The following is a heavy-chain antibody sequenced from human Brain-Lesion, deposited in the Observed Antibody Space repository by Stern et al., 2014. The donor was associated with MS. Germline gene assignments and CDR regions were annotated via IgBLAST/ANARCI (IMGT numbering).Heavy chain of an antibody. Sequence: QVQLQESGPGLVKPLQTLSLTCTVSGVSVSSGGYFWNWIRQHPGKGLEWIGHVYYSGSIAYNPSLKSRVTISVDTSKNQFSLRLRSVTAADTAVYYCARNPALWYFDLWGRGTLAAVSS. CDR1: GVSVSSGGYF. CDR3: ARNPALWYFDL. V-gene: IGHV4-31*03. CDR2: VYYSGSI. D-gene: IGHD3-3*02. J-gene: IGHJ2*01.